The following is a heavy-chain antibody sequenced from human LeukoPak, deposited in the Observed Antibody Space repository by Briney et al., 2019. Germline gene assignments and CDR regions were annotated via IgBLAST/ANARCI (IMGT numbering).Heavy chain of an antibody. J-gene: IGHJ4*02. D-gene: IGHD3-16*01. V-gene: IGHV3-30*02. Sequence: GGSLRLSCAASGFTFSSYGMHWVRQAPGKGLEGVAFIRYDGSNKYYADSGKGRFTISRDNSKNTLYLQMSRLRAEDTAVYYCAKDSPMYDDVWGSYGDYWGQGTLVTVSS. CDR2: IRYDGSNK. CDR3: AKDSPMYDDVWGSYGDY. CDR1: GFTFSSYG.